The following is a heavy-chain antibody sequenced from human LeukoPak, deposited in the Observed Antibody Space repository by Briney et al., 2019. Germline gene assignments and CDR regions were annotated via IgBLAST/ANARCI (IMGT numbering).Heavy chain of an antibody. CDR3: ARYCSSTSCHNWFDP. V-gene: IGHV4-30-4*01. CDR1: GGSISSGDYY. Sequence: SETLSLTCTVSGGSISSGDYYWSWIRQPPGKGLEWIGYIYYSGSTYYNPSLKGRVTISVDTSKNQFSLKLSSVTAADTAVYYCARYCSSTSCHNWFDPWGQGTLVTVSS. J-gene: IGHJ5*02. D-gene: IGHD2-2*01. CDR2: IYYSGST.